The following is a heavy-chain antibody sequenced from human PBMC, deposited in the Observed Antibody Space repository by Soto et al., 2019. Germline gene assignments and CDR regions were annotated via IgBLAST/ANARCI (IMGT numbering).Heavy chain of an antibody. CDR3: ARGYDSSGYYHSWFDP. CDR2: IYYSGST. V-gene: IGHV4-59*01. J-gene: IGHJ5*02. D-gene: IGHD3-22*01. Sequence: ASETLSLTCTVSGGSISSYYWSWIRQPPGKGLEWIGYIYYSGSTNYNPSLKSRVTISVDTSKNQFSLKLSSVTAADTAVYYCARGYDSSGYYHSWFDPWGQGTLVTVSS. CDR1: GGSISSYY.